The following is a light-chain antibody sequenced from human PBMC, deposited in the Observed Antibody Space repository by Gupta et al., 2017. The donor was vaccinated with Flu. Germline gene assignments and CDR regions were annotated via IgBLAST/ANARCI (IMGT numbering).Light chain of an antibody. CDR3: ATWDDSPSEWV. CDR2: RND. Sequence: IGSNYVFWYQQLPGTAPKLLIYRNDQRPSGVPDRFSGSKSGTSASLAISGLQSEDEADYHCATWDDSPSEWVFGGGTKLTVL. J-gene: IGLJ3*02. CDR1: IGSNY. V-gene: IGLV1-47*01.